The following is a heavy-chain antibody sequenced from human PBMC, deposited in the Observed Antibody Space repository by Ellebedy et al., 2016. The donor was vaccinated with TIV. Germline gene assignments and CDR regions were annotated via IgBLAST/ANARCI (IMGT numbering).Heavy chain of an antibody. Sequence: MPSETLSLTCAVYNGSFRGYYWSWIRQPPGKGLEWIAEINDSGTTSYNPALKSRATTSRDTSKKEFSLKLAHVTAADTAVYYCARAPSYASYYGYFNQWGQGTLVTVSS. V-gene: IGHV4-34*01. CDR2: INDSGTT. CDR1: NGSFRGYY. D-gene: IGHD3-16*01. J-gene: IGHJ1*01. CDR3: ARAPSYASYYGYFNQ.